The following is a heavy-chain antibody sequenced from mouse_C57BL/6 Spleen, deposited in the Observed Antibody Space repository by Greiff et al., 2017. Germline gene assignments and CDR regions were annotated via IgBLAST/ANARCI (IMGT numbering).Heavy chain of an antibody. CDR1: GYSFTDYN. D-gene: IGHD1-1*01. Sequence: EVQLQQSGPELVKPGASVKISCKASGYSFTDYNMNWVKQSNGKSLEWIGVISPNYGTTSYNQKFKGQATLAVVQCSSKAYMQLNSLTSENSEVYYCVLFITTVVATRHFDYWGQGTTLTVSS. CDR2: ISPNYGTT. J-gene: IGHJ2*01. V-gene: IGHV1-39*01. CDR3: VLFITTVVATRHFDY.